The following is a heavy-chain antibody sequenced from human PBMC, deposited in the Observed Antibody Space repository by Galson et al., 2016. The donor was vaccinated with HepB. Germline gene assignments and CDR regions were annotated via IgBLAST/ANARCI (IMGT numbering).Heavy chain of an antibody. D-gene: IGHD2-15*01. J-gene: IGHJ6*02. V-gene: IGHV3-11*04. CDR2: ISNSVGTR. Sequence: SLRLSCAGSGFPFSDYYMSWIRQAPGKGLEWISYISNSVGTRYYADSVKGRFSISRDNAGNSLFLQMNSLRADDTAVYYCARDRYYSMDVWGQGTTLTISS. CDR1: GFPFSDYY. CDR3: ARDRYYSMDV.